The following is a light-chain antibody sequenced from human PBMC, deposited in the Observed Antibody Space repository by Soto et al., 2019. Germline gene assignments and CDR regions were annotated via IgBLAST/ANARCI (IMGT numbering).Light chain of an antibody. V-gene: IGLV1-40*01. J-gene: IGLJ3*02. CDR3: QSYDSGLSGSV. CDR1: SSNIGAGYD. CDR2: GNS. Sequence: QSVLTQPPSVSGAPGQRVTISCTGSSSNIGAGYDVHWYQQLPGTPPKLLIYGNSNRPSGVPDRFSGSKSGTSASLAITGLKAEDEADYYCQSYDSGLSGSVFGGGTKLTVL.